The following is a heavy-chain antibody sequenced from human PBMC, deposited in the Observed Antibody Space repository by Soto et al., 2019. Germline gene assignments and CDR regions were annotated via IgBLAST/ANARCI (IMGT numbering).Heavy chain of an antibody. CDR3: ARDRDSSYFPPPYYFDS. V-gene: IGHV3-30*04. Sequence: PGGSLRLSCAASAFTFRSYTMHWVPQAPGKGLEWVATISYDGSKTNYADSVRGRFTISRDNSKSTLFLQMDSLRPEDTAVYSCARDRDSSYFPPPYYFDSWGQGTLVTVSS. J-gene: IGHJ4*02. CDR2: ISYDGSKT. D-gene: IGHD4-4*01. CDR1: AFTFRSYT.